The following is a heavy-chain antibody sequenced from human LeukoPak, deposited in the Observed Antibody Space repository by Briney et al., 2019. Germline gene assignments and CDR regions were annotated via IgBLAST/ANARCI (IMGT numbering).Heavy chain of an antibody. Sequence: SGPTLVKPTETLTLTCTVSGFSLSNARMGVSWIRQPPGKALEWLAHIFSNDEKSYSTSLKSRLTISKDTSKSQVVLTMTNMDPADTATYYCARIPEVNDILTGYPNWYFDLWGRGTLVTVSS. CDR2: IFSNDEK. D-gene: IGHD3-9*01. CDR1: GFSLSNARMG. J-gene: IGHJ2*01. CDR3: ARIPEVNDILTGYPNWYFDL. V-gene: IGHV2-26*01.